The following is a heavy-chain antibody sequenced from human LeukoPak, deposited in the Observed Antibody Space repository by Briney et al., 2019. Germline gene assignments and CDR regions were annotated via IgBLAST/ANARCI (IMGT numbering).Heavy chain of an antibody. V-gene: IGHV3-53*01. CDR3: AAQKRANYDILTGYCN. Sequence: GGSLRLSCVVSGFTFSTYSMNWVRQAPGKGLEWVSVIYSGGSTYYADSVKGRFTISRDNSKNTLYLQMNSLRAEDTAVYYCAAQKRANYDILTGYCNWGQGTLVTVSS. D-gene: IGHD3-9*01. J-gene: IGHJ4*02. CDR1: GFTFSTYS. CDR2: IYSGGST.